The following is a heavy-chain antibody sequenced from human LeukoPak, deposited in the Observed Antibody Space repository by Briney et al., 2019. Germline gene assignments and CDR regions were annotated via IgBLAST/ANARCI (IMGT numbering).Heavy chain of an antibody. V-gene: IGHV3-74*01. Sequence: AGGSLRLSCAASGFTFSSYEMNWVRQAPGKGLVWVSRINSDGSSTSYADSVKGRFTISRDNAKNTLYLQMNSLRAEDTAVYYCARTQYYDILTGLDYWGQGTLVTVSS. CDR3: ARTQYYDILTGLDY. CDR1: GFTFSSYE. CDR2: INSDGSST. D-gene: IGHD3-9*01. J-gene: IGHJ4*02.